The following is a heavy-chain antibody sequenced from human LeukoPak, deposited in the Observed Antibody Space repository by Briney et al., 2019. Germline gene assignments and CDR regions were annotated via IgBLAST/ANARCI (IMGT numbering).Heavy chain of an antibody. Sequence: PSETLSLTCAVYGGSFSGYYWSWIRQPPGKGLEWIGEINHSGSTNYNPSRKSRVTISVDTSKNQFSLKLSSVTAADTAVYYCARGNQWFGELLTWFDPWSQGTLVTVSS. CDR2: INHSGST. CDR1: GGSFSGYY. V-gene: IGHV4-34*01. CDR3: ARGNQWFGELLTWFDP. D-gene: IGHD3-10*01. J-gene: IGHJ5*02.